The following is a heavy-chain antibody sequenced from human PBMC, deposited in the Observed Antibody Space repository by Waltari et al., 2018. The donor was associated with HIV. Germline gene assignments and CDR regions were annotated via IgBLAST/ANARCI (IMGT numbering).Heavy chain of an antibody. V-gene: IGHV3-23*01. CDR1: GVRFANSA. Sequence: VRLLASGGESTQPATPLRACGGGSGVRFANSAKAWVRRAPGGGPAAIASISVGGPKTYYVDSVKRRFNISRNDPKNVMYLKMTNPKVDDTHMYFCAKDLSISSARPRLVSFDFWSQGTQVSVAS. CDR3: AKDLSISSARPRLVSFDF. J-gene: IGHJ4*02. D-gene: IGHD6-6*01. CDR2: ISVGGPKT.